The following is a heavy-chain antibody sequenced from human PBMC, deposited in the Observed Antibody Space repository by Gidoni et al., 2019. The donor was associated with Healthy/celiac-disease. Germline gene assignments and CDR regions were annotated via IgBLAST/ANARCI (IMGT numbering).Heavy chain of an antibody. CDR2: IVVGSGNT. J-gene: IGHJ6*02. V-gene: IGHV1-58*01. CDR3: AAERGYSSGWSGMDV. CDR1: GFTFTSSA. Sequence: QMQLVQSGPEVKKPGTSVKVSCKASGFTFTSSAVQWVRQARGQRLEWIGWIVVGSGNTNYAQKFQERVTITRDMSTSTAYMELSSLRSEDTAVYYCAAERGYSSGWSGMDVWGQGTTVTVSS. D-gene: IGHD6-19*01.